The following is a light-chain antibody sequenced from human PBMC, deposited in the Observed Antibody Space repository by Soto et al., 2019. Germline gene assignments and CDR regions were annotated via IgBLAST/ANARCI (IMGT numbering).Light chain of an antibody. CDR2: DVS. Sequence: QSALAQPASVSGSPVQSIAISCTGVRTDVADGYDYVSWYQQHPGQAPQLIIYDVSNRPSGVSDRFSGSKSGNTASLTISGLQAEDEAEYYCTSYTSSTHFYVFGTGTEVTVL. CDR1: RTDVADGYDY. J-gene: IGLJ1*01. CDR3: TSYTSSTHFYV. V-gene: IGLV2-14*03.